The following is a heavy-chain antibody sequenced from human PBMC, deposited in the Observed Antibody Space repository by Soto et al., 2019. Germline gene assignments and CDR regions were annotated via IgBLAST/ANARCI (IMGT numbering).Heavy chain of an antibody. J-gene: IGHJ4*02. CDR3: ARRRGYCSGGSCQKDDY. Sequence: ESGGGLVKPGGSLRLSCAASGFTFSSYSMNWVRQAPGKGLEWVSSISSSSSYIYYADSVKGRFTISRDNAKNSLYLQMNSLRAEDTAVYYCARRRGYCSGGSCQKDDYWGQGTLVTVSS. CDR1: GFTFSSYS. CDR2: ISSSSSYI. D-gene: IGHD2-15*01. V-gene: IGHV3-21*01.